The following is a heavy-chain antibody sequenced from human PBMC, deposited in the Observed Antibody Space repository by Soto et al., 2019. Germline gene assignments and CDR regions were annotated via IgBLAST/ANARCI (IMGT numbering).Heavy chain of an antibody. D-gene: IGHD2-2*01. V-gene: IGHV3-30-3*01. J-gene: IGHJ4*02. CDR3: ARDDCSSTSCYGLDY. CDR2: ISYDGSNK. CDR1: GFTFSSYA. Sequence: GGSLRRSCAACGFTFSSYAMHWVRQAPGKGLEWVAVISYDGSNKYYADSVKGRFTISRDNSKNTLYLQMNSLRAEDTAVYYCARDDCSSTSCYGLDYWGQRTLVTVSS.